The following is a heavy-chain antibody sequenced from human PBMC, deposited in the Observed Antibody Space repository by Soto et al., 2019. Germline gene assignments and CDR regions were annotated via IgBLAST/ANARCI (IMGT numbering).Heavy chain of an antibody. V-gene: IGHV4-59*01. J-gene: IGHJ6*02. CDR3: ARDTRVGGATSYYYGMDV. Sequence: PSETLSLTCTVSGGSISSYYWSWIRQPPGKGLEWIGYIYYSGSTNYNPSLKSRVTISVDTSKNQFSLKLSSVTAADTAVYYCARDTRVGGATSYYYGMDVWGQGTTVTASS. D-gene: IGHD1-26*01. CDR1: GGSISSYY. CDR2: IYYSGST.